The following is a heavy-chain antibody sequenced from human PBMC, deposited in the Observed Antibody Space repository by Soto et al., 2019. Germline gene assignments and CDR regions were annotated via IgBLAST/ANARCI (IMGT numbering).Heavy chain of an antibody. J-gene: IGHJ6*02. V-gene: IGHV4-4*02. Sequence: LSLTCAVSGGSISSSNWWSWVRQPPGKGLEWIGEIYHSGSTNYNPSLKSRVTISVDKSKNQFSLKLSSVTAADTAVYYCARADNYYYYGMDVWGQGTTVTVSS. CDR3: ARADNYYYYGMDV. CDR2: IYHSGST. CDR1: GGSISSSNW.